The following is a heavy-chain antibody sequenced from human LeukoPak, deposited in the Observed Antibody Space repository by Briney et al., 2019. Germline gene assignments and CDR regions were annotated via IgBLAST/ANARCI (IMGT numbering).Heavy chain of an antibody. V-gene: IGHV4-59*01. D-gene: IGHD6-19*01. CDR2: IYYSGST. CDR1: GGSISSYY. CDR3: ARAFRSGGWYVPAY. J-gene: IGHJ4*02. Sequence: SETLSLTCTVSGGSISSYYWSWIRQPPGKGREWIGYIYYSGSTNYNPSLKSRVTISVDTSKNQFSLKLCSVTAADTAVYYCARAFRSGGWYVPAYWGQGTLVTVSS.